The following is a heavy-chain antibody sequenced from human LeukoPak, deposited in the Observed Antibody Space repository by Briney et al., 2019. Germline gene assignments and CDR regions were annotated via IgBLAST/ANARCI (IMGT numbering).Heavy chain of an antibody. V-gene: IGHV5-51*01. CDR3: VRGQPLDY. Sequence: GESLKISCKGSGFSFTTYWIGWVRQMPGKGLEWMGIIYPGDSDVRYSPSFQGQVTISADKSISTAYLQWTSLKASDTAMYYCVRGQPLDYWGQGTLVTVSS. CDR1: GFSFTTYW. J-gene: IGHJ4*02. CDR2: IYPGDSDV. D-gene: IGHD1-1*01.